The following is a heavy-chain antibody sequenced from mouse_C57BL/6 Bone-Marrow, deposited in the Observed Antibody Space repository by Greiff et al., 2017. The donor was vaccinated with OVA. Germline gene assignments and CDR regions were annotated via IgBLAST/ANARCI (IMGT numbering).Heavy chain of an antibody. Sequence: LVESGGGLVKPGGSLKLSCAASGFTFSSYAMSWVRQTPEKRLEWVATISDGGSYTYYPDNVKGRFTISRDNAKNNLYLQMSHLKSEDTAMYYCAREDGNYFAWFAYWGQGTLVTVSA. CDR1: GFTFSSYA. J-gene: IGHJ3*01. CDR2: ISDGGSYT. CDR3: AREDGNYFAWFAY. D-gene: IGHD2-1*01. V-gene: IGHV5-4*01.